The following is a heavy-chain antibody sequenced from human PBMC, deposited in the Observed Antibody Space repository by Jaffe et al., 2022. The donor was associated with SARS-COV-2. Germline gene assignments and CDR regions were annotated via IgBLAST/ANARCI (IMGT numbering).Heavy chain of an antibody. V-gene: IGHV3-7*01. D-gene: IGHD5-18*01. CDR2: IDYDGSDK. Sequence: EVHLVESGGGLVQPGGSLRLSCAASGFIFSDYWMSWVRQAPGMGLEWVAKIDYDGSDKDYVDSVKGRFTISRDNAKKSLFLQMYNLRAEDTGVYYCATMGRRTAKTWGQGTLVAVSS. J-gene: IGHJ5*02. CDR3: ATMGRRTAKT. CDR1: GFIFSDYW.